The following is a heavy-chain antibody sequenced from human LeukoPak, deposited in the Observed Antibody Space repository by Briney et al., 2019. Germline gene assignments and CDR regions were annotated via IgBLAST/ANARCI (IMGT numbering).Heavy chain of an antibody. V-gene: IGHV4-59*02. CDR2: MYCSGTT. CDR3: ARGLCSGGSCYSRGMDV. D-gene: IGHD2-15*01. CDR1: GGSVSTYY. Sequence: SETLALTCTVSGGSVSTYYWSWIRQPPGKGLEWIAYMYCSGTTNYNPSLKSRVTISVDTSKNQFSLKLSSVTAADTAVYYCARGLCSGGSCYSRGMDVWGQGTTVNVSS. J-gene: IGHJ6*02.